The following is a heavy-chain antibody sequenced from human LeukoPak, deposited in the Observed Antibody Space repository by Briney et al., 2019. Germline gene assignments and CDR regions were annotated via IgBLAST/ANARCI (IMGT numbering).Heavy chain of an antibody. CDR3: ARGRGSSWYIYVYYYYYMDV. V-gene: IGHV1-8*03. J-gene: IGHJ6*03. CDR2: MNPNSGNT. D-gene: IGHD6-13*01. Sequence: ASVKVSCKASGGTFSSYVINWVRQATGQGLEWMGWMNPNSGNTGYAQKFQGRVTITRNTSISTAYMELSSLRSEDTAVYYCARGRGSSWYIYVYYYYYMDVWGKGTTVTVSS. CDR1: GGTFSSYV.